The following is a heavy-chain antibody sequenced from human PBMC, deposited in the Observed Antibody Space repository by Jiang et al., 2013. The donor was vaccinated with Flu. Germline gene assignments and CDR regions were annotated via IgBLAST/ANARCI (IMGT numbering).Heavy chain of an antibody. CDR1: GDSVSSNSAA. CDR3: ARLVGGSVDS. D-gene: IGHD1-26*01. CDR2: TYYRSRWYN. V-gene: IGHV6-1*01. Sequence: SQTLSLTCAISGDSVSSNSAAWNWIRQSPSRGLEWLGRTYYRSRWYNGYAASVKGRISINPDTSKNQFSLQLNSVTPEDTAIYYCARLVGGSVDSWGQGTLVTVSS. J-gene: IGHJ4*02.